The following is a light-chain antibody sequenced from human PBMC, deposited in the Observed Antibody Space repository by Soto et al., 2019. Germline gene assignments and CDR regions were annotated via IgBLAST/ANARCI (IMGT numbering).Light chain of an antibody. J-gene: IGLJ1*01. V-gene: IGLV2-14*03. CDR3: SSYTVRGTSV. CDR1: SSDVGGYNY. Sequence: QSVLTQPASVSGSPGQSITVSCTGTSSDVGGYNYVSWYQQHPGKAPKLVIYDVSVRPSGVSDRFSASKSGNTASLTISGLQAEDEADYYCSSYTVRGTSVFGGGTKVTVL. CDR2: DVS.